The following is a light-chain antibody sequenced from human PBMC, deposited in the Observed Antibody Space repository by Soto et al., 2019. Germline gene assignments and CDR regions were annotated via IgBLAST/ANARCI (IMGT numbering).Light chain of an antibody. CDR3: QQHNNWPS. CDR2: GAS. Sequence: EIVMTQSPATLSVSPGERVTLSCRASQNVGSNVAWYQQKRGQAPRLLVYGASLRATGIAARFSGSGSGTEFTLTISSLQSEDFAVYYCQQHNNWPSFGQGTKVDI. V-gene: IGKV3-15*01. CDR1: QNVGSN. J-gene: IGKJ1*01.